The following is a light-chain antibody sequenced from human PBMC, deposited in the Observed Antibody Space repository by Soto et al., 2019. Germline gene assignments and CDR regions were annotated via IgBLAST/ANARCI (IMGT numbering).Light chain of an antibody. CDR1: SSNIGSNY. Sequence: QSVLTQPPSASGTPGQRVTISCSGSSSNIGSNYVYWYQQVPGTAPKLLIYRNNQRPSGVPDRFSGSSSGAERYLTISSLQSEDEADYYCQTWGTGIRVFGGGTKLTVL. V-gene: IGLV1-47*01. CDR2: RNN. CDR3: QTWGTGIRV. J-gene: IGLJ2*01.